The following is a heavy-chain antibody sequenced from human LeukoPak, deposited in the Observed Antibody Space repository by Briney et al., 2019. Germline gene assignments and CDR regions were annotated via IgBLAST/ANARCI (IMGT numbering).Heavy chain of an antibody. Sequence: SETLSLTCTVSGGSISSYYWSWIRQPAWKGLEWIGRIYTSGSTNYNPSLKSRVTMSVDTSKNQFSLKLSSVTAADTAVYYCAREVRAAAGLYYYYYYMDVWGKGTTVTVSS. V-gene: IGHV4-4*07. CDR2: IYTSGST. D-gene: IGHD6-13*01. CDR1: GGSISSYY. CDR3: AREVRAAAGLYYYYYYMDV. J-gene: IGHJ6*03.